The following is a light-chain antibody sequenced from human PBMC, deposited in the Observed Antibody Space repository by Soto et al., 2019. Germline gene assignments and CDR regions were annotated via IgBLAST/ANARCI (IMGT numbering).Light chain of an antibody. CDR2: GAS. J-gene: IGKJ5*01. CDR3: QHYAGGSRIT. CDR1: QSVSSY. V-gene: IGKV3-20*01. Sequence: ELLMTQSPATLSVSPGEIATLSCRASQSVSSYLAWYQQKPGQAPRLLIYGASSRATGIPDRFSGSGSGTDFTLTISRLEPEDFALYYCQHYAGGSRITFGQGTRLEI.